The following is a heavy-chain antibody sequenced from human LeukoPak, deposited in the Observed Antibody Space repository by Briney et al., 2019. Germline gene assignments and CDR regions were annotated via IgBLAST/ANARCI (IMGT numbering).Heavy chain of an antibody. CDR3: ARDPPHGMDV. CDR1: GFTFANYN. Sequence: GGSLRLSCAASGFTFANYNFNWVRQAPGKGLEWVSYISSTSSTNYYADSMKGRFTISRDNAKNSLYLQMNSLRAEDTAVYYCARDPPHGMDVWGQGTTVTVSS. CDR2: ISSTSSTN. V-gene: IGHV3-48*01. J-gene: IGHJ6*02.